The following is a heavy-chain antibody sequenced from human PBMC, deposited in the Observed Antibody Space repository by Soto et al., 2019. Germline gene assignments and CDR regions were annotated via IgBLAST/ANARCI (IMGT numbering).Heavy chain of an antibody. CDR1: GFTVTSNY. CDR3: ARDSGMIQGSYGVDV. Sequence: PGGSLRLSCAASGFTVTSNYLTWVRQAPGKGLEWVSVIYRSGATYYPDSVRGRFTASRDYSHNTLYLQMDSLRVEDTAVYYCARDSGMIQGSYGVDVWGPGTTVTVSS. CDR2: IYRSGAT. V-gene: IGHV3-53*01. J-gene: IGHJ6*02. D-gene: IGHD2-15*01.